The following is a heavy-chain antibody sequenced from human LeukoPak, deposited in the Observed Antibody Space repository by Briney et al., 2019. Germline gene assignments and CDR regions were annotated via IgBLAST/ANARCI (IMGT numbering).Heavy chain of an antibody. V-gene: IGHV4-61*02. Sequence: PSQTLSLTCTVSGGSISSGSYYWSWVRQPAGKGLEWIGRIYTSGSTNYNPSLKSRVTISVNTSKNQFSLKLSSVTAADTAVYYCARDSLFEWYGGYGGDWGQGTLVTVSS. CDR3: ARDSLFEWYGGYGGD. J-gene: IGHJ4*02. D-gene: IGHD5-12*01. CDR2: IYTSGST. CDR1: GGSISSGSYY.